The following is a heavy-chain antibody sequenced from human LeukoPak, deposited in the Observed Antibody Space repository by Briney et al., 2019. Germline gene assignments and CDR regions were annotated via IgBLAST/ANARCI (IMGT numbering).Heavy chain of an antibody. Sequence: SETLSLTCTVSGGSISSHYWSWIRQPPGKGLEWIGYIYYSGSTNYNPSLKSRVTISVDTSKNQFSLKLSSVTAADTAVYYCARVSPRDSSGYSLFDIWGQGTMVTVSS. CDR1: GGSISSHY. D-gene: IGHD3-22*01. V-gene: IGHV4-59*11. CDR2: IYYSGST. J-gene: IGHJ3*02. CDR3: ARVSPRDSSGYSLFDI.